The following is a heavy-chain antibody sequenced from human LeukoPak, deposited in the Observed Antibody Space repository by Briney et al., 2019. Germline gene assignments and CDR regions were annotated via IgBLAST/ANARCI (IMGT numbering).Heavy chain of an antibody. Sequence: GASVKVSCKASGYTFNSYGFSWVRQAPGQGLEWMGWISPHNGNTKYVQNLQGRVTMTTDTATSTAYMELRSLRSDDTAVYYCARDCSITSCYYYYMDVWGKGTTVTVSS. D-gene: IGHD2-2*01. V-gene: IGHV1-18*01. CDR1: GYTFNSYG. CDR3: ARDCSITSCYYYYMDV. CDR2: ISPHNGNT. J-gene: IGHJ6*03.